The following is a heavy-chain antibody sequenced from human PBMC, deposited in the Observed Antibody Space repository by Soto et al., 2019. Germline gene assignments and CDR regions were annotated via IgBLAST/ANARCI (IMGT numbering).Heavy chain of an antibody. CDR2: LIHGGST. J-gene: IGHJ3*02. D-gene: IGHD3-16*01. V-gene: IGHV4-34*12. CDR1: GASLGGFH. Sequence: PSATLSLTCAIYGASLGGFHWTWLRQAPGKGLVWIGELIHGGSTNYNPSLKRRVSFSLDTSKNQFSLHLMSVTAADTAVYYCARSPLGYDYVRQTWREVGDSFDIWGRGTMVT. CDR3: ARSPLGYDYVRQTWREVGDSFDI.